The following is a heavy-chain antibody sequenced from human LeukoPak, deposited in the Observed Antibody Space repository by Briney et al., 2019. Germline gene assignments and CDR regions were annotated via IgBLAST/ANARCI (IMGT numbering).Heavy chain of an antibody. CDR3: ARDEGLEPNY. V-gene: IGHV1-69*04. CDR2: IIPILGIA. CDR1: GGTFSSYA. Sequence: SVKVSCKASGGTFSSYAISWVRQAPGQGPEWMGRIIPILGIANYAQKFQGRVTITADKSTSTAYMELSSLRSEDTAVYYCARDEGLEPNYWGQGTLVTVSS. J-gene: IGHJ4*02. D-gene: IGHD1-1*01.